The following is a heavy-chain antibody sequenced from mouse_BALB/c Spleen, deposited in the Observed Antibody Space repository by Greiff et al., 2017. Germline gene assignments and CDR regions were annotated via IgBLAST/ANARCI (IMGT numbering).Heavy chain of an antibody. CDR3: ARGGSTMIKFAY. Sequence: QVQLQQSGAELVRPGTSVKVSCKASGYAFTNYLIEWVKQRPGQGLGWIGVINPGSGGTNYNEKFKGKATLTADKSSSTAYMQLSSLTSDDSAVYFCARGGSTMIKFAYWGQGTLVTVSA. V-gene: IGHV1-54*01. CDR1: GYAFTNYL. CDR2: INPGSGGT. D-gene: IGHD2-4*01. J-gene: IGHJ3*01.